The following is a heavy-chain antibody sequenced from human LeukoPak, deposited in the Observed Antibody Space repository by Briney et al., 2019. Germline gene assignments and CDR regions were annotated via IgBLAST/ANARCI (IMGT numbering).Heavy chain of an antibody. V-gene: IGHV3-21*01. D-gene: IGHD6-6*01. J-gene: IGHJ6*03. CDR1: GFTFSSYA. Sequence: GGSLRLSCAASGFTFSSYAMSWVRQAPGKGLEWVSSISGSSSYIYYADSVKGRFTISRDNAKNSLYLQMNSLRAEDTAVYYCARDHPLAARPSYYMDVWGKGTTVTVSS. CDR3: ARDHPLAARPSYYMDV. CDR2: ISGSSSYI.